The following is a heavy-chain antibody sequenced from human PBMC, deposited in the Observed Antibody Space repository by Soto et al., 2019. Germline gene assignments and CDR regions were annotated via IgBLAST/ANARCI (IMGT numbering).Heavy chain of an antibody. CDR3: PRHFGGEQLGRTFDY. CDR2: SYYSGST. Sequence: PSETLSLTCTVSGGSISSSSYYWGWIRQPPGKGLEWIGSSYYSGSTYDNPSLKSRVTISVDTSKNQFSLKLSSVTAADTAVYYCPRHFGGEQLGRTFDYWGQGTLVTVSS. V-gene: IGHV4-39*01. CDR1: GGSISSSSYY. J-gene: IGHJ4*02. D-gene: IGHD6-6*01.